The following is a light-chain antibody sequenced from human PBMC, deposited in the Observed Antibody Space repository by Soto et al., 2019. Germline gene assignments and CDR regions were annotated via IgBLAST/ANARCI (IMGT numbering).Light chain of an antibody. J-gene: IGLJ1*01. CDR1: SSDVGAYNY. Sequence: QSALTQPASVSGSPGQSITISCTGTSSDVGAYNYVSWFQQYPGKAPKLMIYDVSNRPSGVSNRFSGSKSGNTASLTISGLQAEDEADYYCCSYTSSSTYVFGTATKVTDL. CDR3: CSYTSSSTYV. V-gene: IGLV2-14*01. CDR2: DVS.